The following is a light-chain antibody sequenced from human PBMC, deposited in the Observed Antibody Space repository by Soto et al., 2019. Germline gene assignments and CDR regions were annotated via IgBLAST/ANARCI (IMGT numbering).Light chain of an antibody. Sequence: DIQMTQSPSSLSASVGDRVSISCRTSQNIDRYLNWYQQKPGKAPQVLISGAASLQNGVPSRFSGSGSGTEFTLSISSLQPEDFATYFCQQSYSAPYTFVQGTRLEI. CDR1: QNIDRY. V-gene: IGKV1-39*01. CDR2: GAA. J-gene: IGKJ2*01. CDR3: QQSYSAPYT.